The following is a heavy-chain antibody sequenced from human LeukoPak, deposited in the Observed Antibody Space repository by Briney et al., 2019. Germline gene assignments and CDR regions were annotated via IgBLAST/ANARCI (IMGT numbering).Heavy chain of an antibody. J-gene: IGHJ6*04. CDR1: GGTFSSYA. Sequence: GSSVKVSCKASGGTFSSYAISWVRQAPGQGLEWMGGIIPIFGTANYAQKFQGRVTITADKSTSTAYMELSSLRSEDTAVYYCASGGYGSGSYYKTFYYYGMDVWGKRTTVTVSS. CDR3: ASGGYGSGSYYKTFYYYGMDV. V-gene: IGHV1-69*06. D-gene: IGHD3-10*01. CDR2: IIPIFGTA.